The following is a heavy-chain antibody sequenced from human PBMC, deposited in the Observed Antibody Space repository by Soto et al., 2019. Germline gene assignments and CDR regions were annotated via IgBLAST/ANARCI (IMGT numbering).Heavy chain of an antibody. CDR1: GFTFTRYS. V-gene: IGHV3-21*01. J-gene: IGHJ4*02. Sequence: EVQLVESGGGLVKPGGSLRLSCAASGFTFTRYSMHWVRQAPGKGLEWVSSISSTTNYIYYADSMKGRFTVSRDNAKNSVYLDMNSLSAEDTAVYYCARESEDLTSNFDYWVQGTLVSVSS. CDR2: ISSTTNYI. CDR3: ARESEDLTSNFDY.